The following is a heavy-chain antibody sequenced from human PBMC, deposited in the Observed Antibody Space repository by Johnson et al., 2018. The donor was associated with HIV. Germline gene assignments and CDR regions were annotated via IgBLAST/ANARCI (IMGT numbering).Heavy chain of an antibody. V-gene: IGHV3-20*04. D-gene: IGHD3-22*01. CDR3: ARVIGYDSSGKAFDI. CDR2: INWNGGST. CDR1: GFTFDDND. J-gene: IGHJ3*02. Sequence: VQLVESGGALVQPGGSLRLSCAASGFTFDDNDMNWVRQVPGKGLEWVSGINWNGGSTGYADSVKGRLTISRDNAKNSLHLQMNSLRAEDTALYYCARVIGYDSSGKAFDIWGRGTMVTVSS.